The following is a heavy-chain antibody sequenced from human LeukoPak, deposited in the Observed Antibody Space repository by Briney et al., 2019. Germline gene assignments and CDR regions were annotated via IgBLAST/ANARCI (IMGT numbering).Heavy chain of an antibody. CDR2: ISSSGSTI. Sequence: NSGGSLRLSGAASGFTFSDYYMSWIRQAPGKGLDWVSYISSSGSTIYYADSVKGRFTISRDNAKNSLYLQMNSLRAEDTAVYYCARGFGELLSTLGMDVWGKGTTVTVSS. J-gene: IGHJ6*04. V-gene: IGHV3-11*04. D-gene: IGHD3-10*01. CDR3: ARGFGELLSTLGMDV. CDR1: GFTFSDYY.